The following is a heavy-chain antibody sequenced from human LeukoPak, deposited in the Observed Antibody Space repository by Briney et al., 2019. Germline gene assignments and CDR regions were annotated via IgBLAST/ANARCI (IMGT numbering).Heavy chain of an antibody. J-gene: IGHJ6*02. V-gene: IGHV1-69*13. D-gene: IGHD6-19*01. CDR3: ARGRYSSGCGMDV. CDR1: GGTFSSYA. CDR2: IIPIFGTA. Sequence: SVTVSCKASGGTFSSYAISWVRQAPGQGLEWMGGIIPIFGTANYAQKFQGRVTITADESTSTAYMELSSLRSEDTAVYYCARGRYSSGCGMDVWGQGTTVTVSS.